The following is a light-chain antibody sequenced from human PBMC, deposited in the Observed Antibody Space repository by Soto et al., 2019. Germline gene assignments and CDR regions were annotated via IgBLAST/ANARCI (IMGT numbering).Light chain of an antibody. CDR3: QQLVTSPFT. CDR2: NAF. CDR1: QSVTGSY. Sequence: EIVLTQSPGTLSLSPGERATLSCRASQSVTGSYLAWYQQKPGKAPRLLIYNAFSRATGIPDRFSGSGSGTDFTLTNRRLEAEDFSVDYCQQLVTSPFTFGQGTQVEIK. J-gene: IGKJ2*01. V-gene: IGKV3-20*01.